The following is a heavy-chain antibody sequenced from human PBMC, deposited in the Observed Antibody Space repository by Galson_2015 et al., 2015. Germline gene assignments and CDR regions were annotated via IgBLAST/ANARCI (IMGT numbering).Heavy chain of an antibody. CDR2: ISNGGSTI. V-gene: IGHV3-48*02. D-gene: IGHD3-3*01. CDR3: ARDGPGVLRFLDV. J-gene: IGHJ6*04. CDR1: GFTFRDYS. Sequence: SLRLSCAASGFTFRDYSTNWVRQAPGKGLEWISYISNGGSTIYYADSVKGRFTISRDNAKNSLHLQMNSLRDEDTAVYYCARDGPGVLRFLDVWGKGTTVTVSS.